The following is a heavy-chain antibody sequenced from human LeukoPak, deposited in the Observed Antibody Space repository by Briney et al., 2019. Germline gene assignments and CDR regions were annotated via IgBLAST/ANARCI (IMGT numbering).Heavy chain of an antibody. Sequence: GGSLRLSCTASGYTFGDYAMSWVRQAPGKGLEWVGSIRSKAYGGTTEYAASVKGRFTISRDDSKSIAYLQMNSLKTEDTAVYYCTRERDYYDSSGYYYVAPYIDYWGQGTLVTVSS. V-gene: IGHV3-49*04. CDR1: GYTFGDYA. CDR2: IRSKAYGGTT. J-gene: IGHJ4*02. D-gene: IGHD3-22*01. CDR3: TRERDYYDSSGYYYVAPYIDY.